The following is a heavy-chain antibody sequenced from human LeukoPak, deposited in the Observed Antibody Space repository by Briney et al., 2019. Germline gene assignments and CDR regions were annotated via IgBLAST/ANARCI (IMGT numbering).Heavy chain of an antibody. J-gene: IGHJ4*02. CDR2: ISYDGSSK. CDR3: ARDTYYYASGSRGTSEY. V-gene: IGHV3-30-3*01. Sequence: SGGSLRLSCAASGFTFSSCAMHWVRQAPGKGLEWVAVISYDGSSKYYADSVKGRFTISRDNPKNTLYLQMNSLRPEDTAVYYCARDTYYYASGSRGTSEYWGRGTLVTVSS. D-gene: IGHD3-10*01. CDR1: GFTFSSCA.